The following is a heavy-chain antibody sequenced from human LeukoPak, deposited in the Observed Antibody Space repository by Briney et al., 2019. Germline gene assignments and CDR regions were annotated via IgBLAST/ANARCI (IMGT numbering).Heavy chain of an antibody. D-gene: IGHD2-2*01. CDR1: GGTFSSYA. Sequence: GSSVRVSCKASGGTFSSYAISWVRQAPGQGLEWMGGIIPIFGTANYAQKFQGRVTITADKSTSTAYMELSSLRSEDTAVYYCARGECRSASCYSWFDPWGQGTLVTVSS. CDR2: IIPIFGTA. CDR3: ARGECRSASCYSWFDP. V-gene: IGHV1-69*06. J-gene: IGHJ5*02.